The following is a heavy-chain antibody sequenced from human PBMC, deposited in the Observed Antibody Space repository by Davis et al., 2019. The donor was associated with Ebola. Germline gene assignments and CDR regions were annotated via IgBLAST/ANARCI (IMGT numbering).Heavy chain of an antibody. CDR2: IYHSGST. J-gene: IGHJ6*02. Sequence: MPSETLSLTCAVSGCSISSSNWWSWVRQPAGKGLEWIGEIYHSGSTNYNQSLKSRVTISVDNSKNQFSLKLSSVTAADTAVYYCARDTGVMVIYYGSGRGYGMDVWGQGTTVTVSS. D-gene: IGHD3-10*01. V-gene: IGHV4-4*02. CDR3: ARDTGVMVIYYGSGRGYGMDV. CDR1: GCSISSSNW.